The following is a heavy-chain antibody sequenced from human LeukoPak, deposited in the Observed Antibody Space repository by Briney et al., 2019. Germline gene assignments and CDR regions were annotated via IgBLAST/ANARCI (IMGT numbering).Heavy chain of an antibody. CDR2: ISSSSSYI. CDR3: ARGSSWAFDY. Sequence: GGSLRLSGAAPGFTFSSYRMNWVRQAPGKGLEWVSSISSSSSYIYYADSVKGRFTISRDNAKNSLYLQMNSLRAEDTAVYYCARGSSWAFDYWGQGTLVTVSS. V-gene: IGHV3-21*01. CDR1: GFTFSSYR. J-gene: IGHJ4*02. D-gene: IGHD6-13*01.